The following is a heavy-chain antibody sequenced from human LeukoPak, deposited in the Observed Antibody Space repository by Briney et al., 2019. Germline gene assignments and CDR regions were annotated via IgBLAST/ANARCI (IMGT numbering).Heavy chain of an antibody. J-gene: IGHJ3*02. Sequence: SETLSLTCTVSGGSISSSSYYWGWIRQPPGKGLEWIGSIYYSGSTYYNPSLKSRVTISVDTSKNQFSLKLSSVTAADTAVYYCARRVPSGSYFHPGAFDIWGQGTMVTVSS. V-gene: IGHV4-39*07. D-gene: IGHD1-26*01. CDR2: IYYSGST. CDR1: GGSISSSSYY. CDR3: ARRVPSGSYFHPGAFDI.